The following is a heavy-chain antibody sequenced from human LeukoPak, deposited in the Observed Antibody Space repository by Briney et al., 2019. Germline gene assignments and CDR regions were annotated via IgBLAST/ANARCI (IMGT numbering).Heavy chain of an antibody. V-gene: IGHV3-30-3*01. CDR2: ISYDESNK. J-gene: IGHJ4*03. CDR3: ARGSYGSGWSNDYFDY. D-gene: IGHD6-19*01. Sequence: GGSLRLSCAASGFTFSNYAMHWVRQAPGKGLEWVAVISYDESNKYYADSVKGRFTISRDNSKNTLYLQMNSLRAEDSVLYYCARGSYGSGWSNDYFDYWGHGTLVTVFS. CDR1: GFTFSNYA.